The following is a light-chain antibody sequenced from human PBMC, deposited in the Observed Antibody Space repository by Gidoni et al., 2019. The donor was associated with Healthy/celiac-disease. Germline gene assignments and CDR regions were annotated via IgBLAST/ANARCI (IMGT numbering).Light chain of an antibody. J-gene: IGKJ1*01. CDR2: AAS. CDR3: QQSYSTPRT. CDR1: QSISSY. V-gene: IGKV1-39*01. Sequence: DIQMTQSPSSLSASVGDRVTITCRASQSISSYLNWYQKKPGIAPKLLIYAASSLQSGVPSRFSGSGSGTVFTLTISSLQPEYFATYYCQQSYSTPRTFGQGTKVEIK.